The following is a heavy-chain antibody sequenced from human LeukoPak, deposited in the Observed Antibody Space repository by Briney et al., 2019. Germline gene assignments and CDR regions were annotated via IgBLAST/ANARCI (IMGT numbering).Heavy chain of an antibody. J-gene: IGHJ4*02. CDR2: ISSSSTI. D-gene: IGHD3-22*01. V-gene: IGHV3-48*01. CDR3: AREVNYYDSSGYVN. Sequence: PGGSLRLSCAASGFTFSSYSMNWVRQAPGKGLEWVSYISSSSTIYYADSVKGRFTISRDNAKNSLYLQMSSLRAEDTAVYYCAREVNYYDSSGYVNWGQGTLVTVSS. CDR1: GFTFSSYS.